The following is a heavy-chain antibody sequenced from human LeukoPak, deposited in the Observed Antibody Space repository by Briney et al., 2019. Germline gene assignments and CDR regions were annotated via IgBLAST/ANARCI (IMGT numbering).Heavy chain of an antibody. CDR1: GYTFTSYG. D-gene: IGHD2-2*02. J-gene: IGHJ3*02. CDR2: ISAYNGNT. V-gene: IGHV1-18*01. Sequence: GASVKVSCKASGYTFTSYGISWVRQAPGQGLEWMGWISAYNGNTNYAQKLQGRVTMTTDTSTSTAYMELRSLRSDDTAVYYCASPYCSSTSCYRGSGAFDIWGQGTMVTVSS. CDR3: ASPYCSSTSCYRGSGAFDI.